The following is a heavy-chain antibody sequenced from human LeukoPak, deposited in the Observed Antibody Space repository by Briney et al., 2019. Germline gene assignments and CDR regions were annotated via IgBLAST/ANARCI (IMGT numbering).Heavy chain of an antibody. J-gene: IGHJ4*02. CDR3: ARHIYGDSPFDY. CDR1: GGSMSSYY. Sequence: SETLSLTCTVSGGSMSSYYGRWIRQPPGKGLEWMGYIYYSGSTNYNPSLKSRVTISVDTSKNQFSLKLSSVTAADTAVYYCARHIYGDSPFDYWGQGTLVTVSS. V-gene: IGHV4-59*08. CDR2: IYYSGST. D-gene: IGHD4-17*01.